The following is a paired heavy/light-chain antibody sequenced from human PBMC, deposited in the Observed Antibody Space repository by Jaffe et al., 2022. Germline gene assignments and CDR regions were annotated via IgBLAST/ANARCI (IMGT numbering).Heavy chain of an antibody. CDR1: GFTFSSYE. V-gene: IGHV3-48*03. CDR2: ISSSGSTI. D-gene: IGHD3-10*01. CDR3: ARDFGTVWFGELRTTDAFDI. J-gene: IGHJ3*02. Sequence: EVQLVESGGGLVQPGGSLRLSCAASGFTFSSYEMNWVRQAPGKGLEWVSYISSSGSTIYYADSVKGRFTISRDNAKNSLYLQMNSLRAEDTAVYYCARDFGTVWFGELRTTDAFDIWGQGTMVTVSS.
Light chain of an antibody. V-gene: IGKV1-9*01. CDR1: QGISSY. J-gene: IGKJ2*01. Sequence: DIQLTQSPSFLSASVGDRVTITCRASQGISSYLAWYQQKPGKAPKLLIYAASTLQSGVPSRFSGSGSGTEFTLTISSLQPEDFATYYCQQLNSYSYTFGQGTKLEIK. CDR3: QQLNSYSYT. CDR2: AAS.